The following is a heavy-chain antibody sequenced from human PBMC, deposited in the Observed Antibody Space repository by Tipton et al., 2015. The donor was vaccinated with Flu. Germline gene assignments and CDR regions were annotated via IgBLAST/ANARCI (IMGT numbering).Heavy chain of an antibody. J-gene: IGHJ4*02. Sequence: GEALGSNYYWGWIRQPPGKGLEWIGNIHRGGSPYHNPSLRSRVAISVDTSKNQFSLRLSSVTAADTAVYYCARHTGDSVRGVIDYWGQGTLVTVSS. CDR1: GEALGSNYY. D-gene: IGHD3-10*02. CDR3: ARHTGDSVRGVIDY. V-gene: IGHV4-38-2*01. CDR2: IHRGGSP.